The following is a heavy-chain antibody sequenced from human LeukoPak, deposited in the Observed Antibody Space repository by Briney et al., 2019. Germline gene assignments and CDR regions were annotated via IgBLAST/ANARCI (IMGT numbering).Heavy chain of an antibody. Sequence: SETLSLTCAVYGGSFSGYYWSWIRQPPGKGLEWIGEINHSGSTNYNPSLKSRVTISVDTSKNQFSLKLSSVTAADTAVYYCARLHSLDSSGYSVDYWGQGTLVTVSS. V-gene: IGHV4-34*01. CDR2: INHSGST. D-gene: IGHD3-22*01. CDR3: ARLHSLDSSGYSVDY. J-gene: IGHJ4*02. CDR1: GGSFSGYY.